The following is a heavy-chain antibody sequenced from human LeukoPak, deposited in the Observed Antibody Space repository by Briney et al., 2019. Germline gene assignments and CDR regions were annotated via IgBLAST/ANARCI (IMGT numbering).Heavy chain of an antibody. Sequence: ASVKVSCKASGYAFTGYYMHWVRQAPGQGLEWMGWINPNSGGTNYAQKFQGRVTMTRDTSLSTAYMELSRLRSDDTAVYYCAREKIAAAVIGDYWGQGTLVTVSS. CDR1: GYAFTGYY. J-gene: IGHJ4*02. CDR3: AREKIAAAVIGDY. V-gene: IGHV1-2*02. CDR2: INPNSGGT. D-gene: IGHD6-13*01.